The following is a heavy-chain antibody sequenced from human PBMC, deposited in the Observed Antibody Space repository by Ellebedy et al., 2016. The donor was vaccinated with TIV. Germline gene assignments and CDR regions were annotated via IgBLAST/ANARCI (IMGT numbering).Heavy chain of an antibody. V-gene: IGHV3-7*01. D-gene: IGHD4-17*01. CDR3: ARRASNGDYAVQVNPWFDP. CDR1: GFSFRSYW. Sequence: GGSLRLSCAASGFSFRSYWMSWVRQAPGKGLEWVAKIRQEGDEIYYVESVKGRFTITRDNAKNSLFLQMNSLRVEDTAVYYCARRASNGDYAVQVNPWFDPWGQGTLVTVSS. J-gene: IGHJ5*02. CDR2: IRQEGDEI.